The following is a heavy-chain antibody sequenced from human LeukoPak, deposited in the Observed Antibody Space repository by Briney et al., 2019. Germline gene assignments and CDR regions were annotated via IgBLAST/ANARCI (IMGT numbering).Heavy chain of an antibody. Sequence: PSETLSLTCTVSGGSISSYYWSWIRQPAGKGLEWIGRIYTSGSTNNNPSLKSRVTMSVDTSKNQFSLKLSSVTAADTAVYYCARELRYFDWLTYGMDVWGQGTTVTVSS. D-gene: IGHD3-9*01. J-gene: IGHJ6*02. CDR1: GGSISSYY. CDR2: IYTSGST. CDR3: ARELRYFDWLTYGMDV. V-gene: IGHV4-4*07.